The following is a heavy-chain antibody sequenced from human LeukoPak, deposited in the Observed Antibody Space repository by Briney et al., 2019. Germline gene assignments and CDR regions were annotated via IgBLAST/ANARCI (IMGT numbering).Heavy chain of an antibody. J-gene: IGHJ4*02. CDR3: ARAEVEMATSYYFDY. CDR2: ISGSGGST. D-gene: IGHD5-24*01. CDR1: GFTFSSYA. Sequence: GGSLRLSCAASGFTFSSYAMSWVRQAPGKGLEWVSAISGSGGSTYYADSVKGRFTISRDNSKNTLYLQMNSLRSEDTAVYYCARAEVEMATSYYFDYWGQGTLVTVSS. V-gene: IGHV3-23*01.